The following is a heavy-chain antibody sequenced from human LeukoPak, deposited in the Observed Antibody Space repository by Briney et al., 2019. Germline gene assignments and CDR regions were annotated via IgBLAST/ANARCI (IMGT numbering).Heavy chain of an antibody. V-gene: IGHV3-49*04. CDR3: TRAVGKWHTSVAAGTAFDF. Sequence: PGGSLRLSCAASGFTFSDYSMNWVRQAPGKGLEWVGFIRRAVSGATADYAASVSGRFTISRDDSKSLVYLQMNSLKTEDTALYYCTRAVGKWHTSVAAGTAFDFWGQGTLVTVS. J-gene: IGHJ4*02. CDR1: GFTFSDYS. D-gene: IGHD2-15*01. CDR2: IRRAVSGATA.